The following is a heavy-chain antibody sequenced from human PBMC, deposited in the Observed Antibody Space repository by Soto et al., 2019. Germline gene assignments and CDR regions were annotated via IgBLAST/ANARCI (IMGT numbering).Heavy chain of an antibody. CDR1: GFLVTNNF. J-gene: IGHJ4*02. CDR2: ISSGGGT. V-gene: IGHV3-66*01. D-gene: IGHD3-3*01. CDR3: ARDDLGGAYDFWH. Sequence: EVQLVESGGGLVQPGGSLRLSCAASGFLVTNNFMTWVRQAPGKGLEWVSVISSGGGTYYADSVKRRFTISRDISKNTLYLQMNTLRGEDTAVYYCARDDLGGAYDFWHGGSGILVIVSS.